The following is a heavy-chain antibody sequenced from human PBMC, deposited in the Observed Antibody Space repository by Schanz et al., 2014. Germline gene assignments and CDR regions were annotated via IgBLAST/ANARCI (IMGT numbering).Heavy chain of an antibody. D-gene: IGHD6-13*01. CDR2: IIPILGIA. V-gene: IGHV1-69*02. J-gene: IGHJ4*02. Sequence: QVQLVQSGAEVKKPGASVKVSCKASGGTFSTYTISWVRQAPGQGLEWMGRIIPILGIANYAQKFQGRVTITADRSTSTAYMELSSLRSEDTAVYYCARSASSNWYFFDYWGQGTLVTVSS. CDR1: GGTFSTYT. CDR3: ARSASSNWYFFDY.